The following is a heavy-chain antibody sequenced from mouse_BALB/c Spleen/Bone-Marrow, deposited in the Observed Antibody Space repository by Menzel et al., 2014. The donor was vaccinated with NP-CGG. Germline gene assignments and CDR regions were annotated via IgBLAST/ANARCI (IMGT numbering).Heavy chain of an antibody. V-gene: IGHV1-20*02. CDR3: ARVTTDWYFDV. CDR2: INPYNGDS. CDR1: GYSFTGYF. D-gene: IGHD1-1*01. Sequence: EVQLQQSGPELVKPGASVKISCKASGYSFTGYFMNRVIQSHGKSLEWIGRINPYNGDSFYNQKFKGKATLTVDKSSSTAHMELRSLASEDSAVYYCARVTTDWYFDVWGAGTTVTVSS. J-gene: IGHJ1*01.